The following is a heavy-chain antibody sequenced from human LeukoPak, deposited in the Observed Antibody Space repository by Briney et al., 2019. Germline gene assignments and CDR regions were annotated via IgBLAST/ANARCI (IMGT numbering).Heavy chain of an antibody. J-gene: IGHJ4*02. CDR2: IYYSGST. CDR1: GGSISSGGYY. V-gene: IGHV4-31*03. CDR3: ARVWPGGDYVWGSYRPHYYFDY. D-gene: IGHD3-16*02. Sequence: SETLSLTCTVSGGSISSGGYYWSWIRQHPGRGLEWIGYIYYSGSTYYTPSLKSRVTISVDTSKNQFSLKLSSVTAADTAVYYSARVWPGGDYVWGSYRPHYYFDYWGQGTLVTVSS.